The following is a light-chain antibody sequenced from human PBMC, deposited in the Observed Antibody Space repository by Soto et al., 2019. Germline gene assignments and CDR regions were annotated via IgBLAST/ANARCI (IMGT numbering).Light chain of an antibody. CDR2: QVS. Sequence: DAVLTQSPLSLPVTLGQPAAISCRSSQSLVYSNGNAYLIWFQQRPGQSPRRLIYQVSTRDAGVTDRFSGRGSGTYSTLTISRVEAEDVRLSYCMEGTHWPWTFGQGTKVEIK. CDR1: QSLVYSNGNAY. CDR3: MEGTHWPWT. V-gene: IGKV2-30*01. J-gene: IGKJ1*01.